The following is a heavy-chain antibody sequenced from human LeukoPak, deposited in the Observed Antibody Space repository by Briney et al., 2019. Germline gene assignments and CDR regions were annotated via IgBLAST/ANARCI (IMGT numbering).Heavy chain of an antibody. V-gene: IGHV1-2*02. Sequence: GASVTVSCKASGYTFTGYYMHWVRQAPGQGLEWMAWINPNSGGTNYAQKFQGRVTMTRDTSISTAYMELSRLRSDDTAVYYCARGREMATITNYRNFDYWGQGTLVTVSS. J-gene: IGHJ4*02. CDR3: ARGREMATITNYRNFDY. CDR1: GYTFTGYY. D-gene: IGHD5-24*01. CDR2: INPNSGGT.